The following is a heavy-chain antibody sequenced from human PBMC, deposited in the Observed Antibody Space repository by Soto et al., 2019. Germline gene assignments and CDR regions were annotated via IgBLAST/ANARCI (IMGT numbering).Heavy chain of an antibody. Sequence: SETLSLTCTVSGGSISSYYWSWIRQPPGKGLEWIGYIYYSGSTNYNPSLKSRVTISVDTSKNQFSLKLSSVTAADTAVYYCASTPNARNGFDYWGQGTLVTVSS. CDR1: GGSISSYY. CDR3: ASTPNARNGFDY. CDR2: IYYSGST. V-gene: IGHV4-59*01. D-gene: IGHD2-8*01. J-gene: IGHJ4*02.